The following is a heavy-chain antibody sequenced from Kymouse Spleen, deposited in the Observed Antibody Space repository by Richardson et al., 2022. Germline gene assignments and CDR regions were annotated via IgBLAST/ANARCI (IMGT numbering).Heavy chain of an antibody. CDR3: AKDFPYSSGWYYYYYGMDV. D-gene: IGHD6-19*01. CDR2: ISWNSGSI. CDR1: GFTFDDYA. V-gene: IGHV3-9*01. J-gene: IGHJ6*02. Sequence: EVQLVESGGGLVQPGRSLRLSCAASGFTFDDYAMHWVRQAPGKGLEWVSGISWNSGSIGYADSVKGRFTISRDNAKNSLYLQMNSLRAEDTALYYCAKDFPYSSGWYYYYYGMDVWGQGTTVTVSS.